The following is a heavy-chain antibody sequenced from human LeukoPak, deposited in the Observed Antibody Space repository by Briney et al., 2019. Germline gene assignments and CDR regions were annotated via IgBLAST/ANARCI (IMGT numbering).Heavy chain of an antibody. D-gene: IGHD6-13*01. CDR2: FDPEDGET. Sequence: ASVKVSCKVSGYTLTELSMHWVRQAPGKGLEWMGGFDPEDGETIYAQKFQGRVTMTEDTSTDTVYMELSSLRSEDTAVYYCATAARMDSSWRLYYFDYWGQGTLVTVSS. CDR1: GYTLTELS. J-gene: IGHJ4*02. V-gene: IGHV1-24*01. CDR3: ATAARMDSSWRLYYFDY.